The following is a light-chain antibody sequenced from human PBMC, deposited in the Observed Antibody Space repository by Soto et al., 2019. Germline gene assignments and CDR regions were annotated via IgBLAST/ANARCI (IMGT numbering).Light chain of an antibody. J-gene: IGKJ1*01. CDR2: TAS. CDR3: QQSYSTPWT. V-gene: IGKV1-39*01. CDR1: QAISSY. Sequence: DIQLTQSPSFLSASVGDRVTITCRASQAISSYLAWYQQKPGKAPKLLIYTASTLQSGVPSRFSGSGFGTDFSLTIDSLQPEDFASYYCQQSYSTPWTFGRGTKVEIK.